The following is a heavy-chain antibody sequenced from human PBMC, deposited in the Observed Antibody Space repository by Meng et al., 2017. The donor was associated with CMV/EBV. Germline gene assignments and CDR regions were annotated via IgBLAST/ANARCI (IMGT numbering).Heavy chain of an antibody. CDR3: ARCCLGDNYDFWSGYFNYYYYYGMDV. Sequence: SETLSLTCTVSGYSISSGYYWGWIRQPPGKGREWIGSIYHSGSTYYNPSLKSRVTISADTSKNQFSLTRSSVTAADTAVYYCARCCLGDNYDFWSGYFNYYYYYGMDVWGQGTTVTVSS. V-gene: IGHV4-38-2*02. CDR2: IYHSGST. J-gene: IGHJ6*02. D-gene: IGHD3-3*01. CDR1: GYSISSGYY.